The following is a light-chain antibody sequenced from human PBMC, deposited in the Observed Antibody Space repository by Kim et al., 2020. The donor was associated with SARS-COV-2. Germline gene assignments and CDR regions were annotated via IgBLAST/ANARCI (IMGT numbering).Light chain of an antibody. CDR3: QQYGSSPLT. V-gene: IGKV3-20*01. CDR1: QSVSSSY. J-gene: IGKJ4*01. CDR2: GAS. Sequence: EIVLTQSPGTLSLSPGERATLSCRASQSVSSSYLAWYQQKPGQAPRLLIYGASSRATAIPDRLSGSGSGTDFTLTISRLEPEDFAVYYCQQYGSSPLTFGGGTKVDIK.